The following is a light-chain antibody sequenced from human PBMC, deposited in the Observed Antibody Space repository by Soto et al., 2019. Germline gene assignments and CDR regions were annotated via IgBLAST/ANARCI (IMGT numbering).Light chain of an antibody. CDR1: QSLSSSY. Sequence: ENVLTQSPGTLSLSPGERATLSCRASQSLSSSYLAWYQQKPGQAPRLLIYGASSRATGIPDRFSGSGSGTDFTLTISRLEPEDCAVYYCQQFANSPLTFGGGTKVEIK. CDR3: QQFANSPLT. V-gene: IGKV3-20*01. J-gene: IGKJ4*01. CDR2: GAS.